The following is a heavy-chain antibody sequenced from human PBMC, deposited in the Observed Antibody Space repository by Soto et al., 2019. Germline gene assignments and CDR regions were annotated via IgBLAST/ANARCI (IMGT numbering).Heavy chain of an antibody. D-gene: IGHD2-15*01. V-gene: IGHV1-18*01. CDR1: GYTFTTFG. J-gene: IGHJ4*02. Sequence: QVQLVQSGAEVKKPGASVKVSCKASGYTFTTFGISWVRQAPGQGLEWMGWISTHNGDTKYAQKFQGRVTMTTDTSTSTAYMELRSLRSDYTAVYHCAREYCSGGSCYGVDYWGPGALVTVSS. CDR2: ISTHNGDT. CDR3: AREYCSGGSCYGVDY.